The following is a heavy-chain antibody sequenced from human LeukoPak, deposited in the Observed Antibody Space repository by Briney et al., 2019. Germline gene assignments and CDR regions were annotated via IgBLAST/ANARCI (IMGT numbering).Heavy chain of an antibody. CDR1: GFSLSSSGVG. V-gene: IGHV2-5*02. CDR3: AHSAMVREMDYGMDV. D-gene: IGHD3-10*01. Sequence: SGPTLVNPTQTLTLTCTFSGFSLSSSGVGVNWIRQPPGQALEWLGLIYWDDDKRYSPSLSSRLTITKDTSKNQVVLTMTNMDPVDTATYYCAHSAMVREMDYGMDVWGKGTTVTVSS. CDR2: IYWDDDK. J-gene: IGHJ6*04.